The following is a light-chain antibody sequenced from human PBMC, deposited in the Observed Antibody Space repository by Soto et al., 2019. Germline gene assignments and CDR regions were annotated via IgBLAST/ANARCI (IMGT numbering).Light chain of an antibody. Sequence: DIQMTQSPSTLSASVGDRVTITCRASQSISSWLAWYQQKPGKAPKLLIYKASSLESGVPSRFSGSGPGTEFTLTISSLQPDDFATYYCQQYNSYPYTVGQGTKLEIK. J-gene: IGKJ2*01. CDR2: KAS. V-gene: IGKV1-5*03. CDR1: QSISSW. CDR3: QQYNSYPYT.